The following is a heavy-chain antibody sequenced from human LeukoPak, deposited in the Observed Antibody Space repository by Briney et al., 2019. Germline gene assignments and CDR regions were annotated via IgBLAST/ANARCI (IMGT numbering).Heavy chain of an antibody. J-gene: IGHJ4*02. D-gene: IGHD1-26*01. CDR2: ISYDGSNK. Sequence: GGSLRLSCAASGFTFSSYAMHWVRQAPGKGLEWVAVISYDGSNKYYADSVKGRFTISRDNSKNTLYLQMNSLRAEDTAVYYCARGWVGATGTFDYWGQGTLVTVSS. CDR1: GFTFSSYA. CDR3: ARGWVGATGTFDY. V-gene: IGHV3-30-3*01.